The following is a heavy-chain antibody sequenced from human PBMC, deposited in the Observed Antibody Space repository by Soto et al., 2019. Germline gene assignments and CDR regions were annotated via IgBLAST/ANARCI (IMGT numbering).Heavy chain of an antibody. J-gene: IGHJ6*02. CDR2: INSDGSST. CDR1: GFTFSSYW. Sequence: EVQLVESGGGLVQPGGSLRLSCAASGFTFSSYWMHWVRQAPGKGLVWVSRINSDGSSTSYADSMKGRFTISRDNAKNTLYLQMNSLRAEDTAVYYCARERVPAAHYGMDVWGQGTTVTVSS. V-gene: IGHV3-74*01. CDR3: ARERVPAAHYGMDV. D-gene: IGHD2-2*01.